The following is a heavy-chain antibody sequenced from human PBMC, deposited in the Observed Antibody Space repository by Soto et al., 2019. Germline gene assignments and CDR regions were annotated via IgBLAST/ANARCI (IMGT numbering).Heavy chain of an antibody. CDR2: ISGSGGST. CDR3: ANHLWFGEFSN. CDR1: GFTFSSYA. V-gene: IGHV3-23*01. J-gene: IGHJ4*02. Sequence: LRLSCAASGFTFSSYAMSWVRQAPGKGLEWVSAISGSGGSTYYADSVKGRFTIPRDNSKNTLYLQMNSLRAEDTAVYYCANHLWFGEFSNWGQGTLVTVSS. D-gene: IGHD3-10*01.